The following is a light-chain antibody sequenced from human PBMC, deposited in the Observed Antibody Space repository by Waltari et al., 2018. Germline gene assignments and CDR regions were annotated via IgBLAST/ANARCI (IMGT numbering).Light chain of an antibody. V-gene: IGLV1-47*01. CDR1: TSNIGRNY. Sequence: QSVLTQPPSASGTPGQRGPISCSGSTSNIGRNYVYWYQQFPGTAPKLLVYRNNERPSGVPDRISGSKSGTSASLAISGLRSEDEADYYCATWDGSLTAWVFGGGTKVTVL. CDR3: ATWDGSLTAWV. CDR2: RNN. J-gene: IGLJ3*02.